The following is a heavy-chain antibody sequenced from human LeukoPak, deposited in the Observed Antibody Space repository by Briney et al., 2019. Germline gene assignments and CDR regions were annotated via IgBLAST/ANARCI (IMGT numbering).Heavy chain of an antibody. D-gene: IGHD6-13*01. J-gene: IGHJ3*02. CDR2: IRYDGSNK. CDR3: AKDHHSSSWYLGAFDI. V-gene: IGHV3-30*02. CDR1: GFTFSSYG. Sequence: GGSLRLSCAASGFTFSSYGMHWVRQAPGKGLEWVAFIRYDGSNKYYADPVKGRFTISRDNSKNTLYLQMNSLRAEDTAVYYCAKDHHSSSWYLGAFDIWGQGTMVTVSS.